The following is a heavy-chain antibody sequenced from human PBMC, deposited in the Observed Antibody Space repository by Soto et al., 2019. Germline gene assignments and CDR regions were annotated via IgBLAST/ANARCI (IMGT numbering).Heavy chain of an antibody. Sequence: QVQLVQSGAEVKKPGASLKVSCRTSGYIFTSRYMHWVRQAPGKGFEWMAIINPSGGDTIYAQRFQGRVTVTSDTSTNTVYMELSALRFEDTAVYFSARDRGGTDRENEGLDCWSQGTKVTVSS. V-gene: IGHV1-46*01. J-gene: IGHJ3*01. CDR1: GYIFTSRY. CDR2: INPSGGDT. CDR3: ARDRGGTDRENEGLDC. D-gene: IGHD3-10*01.